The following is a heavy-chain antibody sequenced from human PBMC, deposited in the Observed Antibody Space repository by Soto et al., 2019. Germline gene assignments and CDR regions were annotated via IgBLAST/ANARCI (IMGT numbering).Heavy chain of an antibody. D-gene: IGHD2-21*02. CDR2: LYCDDDQ. Sequence: QVTLKESGPTLVKPTQTLTLTCTVSGLSLRTTGVGVGWVRQPPGKALEWLALLYCDDDQRYSPSLRSRLTIAKDISEKQVVLTMTNMATVDTATYYCVQSRCVGDCLEIYSSHAYNGLDVWGQGTTVTVSS. CDR3: VQSRCVGDCLEIYSSHAYNGLDV. J-gene: IGHJ6*02. V-gene: IGHV2-5*02. CDR1: GLSLRTTGVG.